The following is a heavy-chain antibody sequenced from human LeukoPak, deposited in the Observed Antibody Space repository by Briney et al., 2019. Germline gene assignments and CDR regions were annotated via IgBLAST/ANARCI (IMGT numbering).Heavy chain of an antibody. CDR2: IINSGVST. J-gene: IGHJ3*02. V-gene: IGHV3-23*01. CDR3: AKRRDGYNSGAFDI. D-gene: IGHD5-24*01. Sequence: PGGSLRLSCAASGFTFSNYAMSWVRQAPGKGLEWVSEIINSGVSTYLADSVKGRFTISRDNSLNTLYLQMSRLRAEDTAVYFCAKRRDGYNSGAFDIWGQGTMVTVSS. CDR1: GFTFSNYA.